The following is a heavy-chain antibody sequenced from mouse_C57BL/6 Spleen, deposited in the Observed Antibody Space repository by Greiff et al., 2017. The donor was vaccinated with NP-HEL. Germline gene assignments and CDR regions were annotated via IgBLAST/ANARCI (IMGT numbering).Heavy chain of an antibody. D-gene: IGHD2-3*01. Sequence: QVQLQQPGAELVKPGASVKLSCKASGYTFTSYWMHWVKQRPGQGLEWIGMIHPNSGSTNYNEKFKSKATLTVDKSSSTAYMQLSSLTSEDSAVYYCARVGGYYLTWFADWGQGTLVTVSA. CDR2: IHPNSGST. J-gene: IGHJ3*01. CDR3: ARVGGYYLTWFAD. CDR1: GYTFTSYW. V-gene: IGHV1-64*01.